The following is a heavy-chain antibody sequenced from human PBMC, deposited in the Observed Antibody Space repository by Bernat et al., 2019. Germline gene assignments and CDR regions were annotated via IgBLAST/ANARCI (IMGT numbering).Heavy chain of an antibody. CDR1: GFTFSSYN. Sequence: EVQLVESGGGLVQPGGSLRLSCAASGFTFSSYNMNWVRQAPGKGPEWVAYISRNSDNILYADSVKGRFTISRDNANNYLSLQLNNLRVDDTAVYHCTRGRLDAWEVGDFWGQGTQVTVSS. CDR3: TRGRLDAWEVGDF. CDR2: ISRNSDNI. V-gene: IGHV3-48*01. D-gene: IGHD3-16*01. J-gene: IGHJ4*02.